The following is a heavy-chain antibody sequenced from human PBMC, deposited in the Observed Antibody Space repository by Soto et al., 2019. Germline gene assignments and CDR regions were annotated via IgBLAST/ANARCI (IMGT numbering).Heavy chain of an antibody. CDR1: GGSISSSSYY. D-gene: IGHD4-17*01. Sequence: SETLSLTCTVSGGSISSSSYYWGWIRQPPGKGLEWIGSIYYSGSTYYNPSLKSRVTISVDTSKNQFSLKLSSVTAADTSVYYCARHQLNYGDYVYYYYFYMDVWCKGTTVTVSS. V-gene: IGHV4-39*01. J-gene: IGHJ6*03. CDR2: IYYSGST. CDR3: ARHQLNYGDYVYYYYFYMDV.